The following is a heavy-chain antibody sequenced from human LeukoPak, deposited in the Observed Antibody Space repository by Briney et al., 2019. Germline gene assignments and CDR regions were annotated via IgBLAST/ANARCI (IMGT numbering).Heavy chain of an antibody. Sequence: GASVKASCKASGYTFTSYAMNWVRQAPGQGLEWMGWINTNTGNPTYAQGFTGRFVFSLDTSVSTAYLQICSLKAEDTAVYYCASGETYYYGSGSTPYYYSGMDVWGKGTTVTVSS. CDR1: GYTFTSYA. CDR2: INTNTGNP. D-gene: IGHD3-10*01. V-gene: IGHV7-4-1*01. J-gene: IGHJ6*04. CDR3: ASGETYYYGSGSTPYYYSGMDV.